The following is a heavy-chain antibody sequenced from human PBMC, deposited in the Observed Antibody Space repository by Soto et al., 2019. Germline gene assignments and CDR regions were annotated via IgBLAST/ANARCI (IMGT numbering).Heavy chain of an antibody. J-gene: IGHJ4*02. D-gene: IGHD4-17*01. V-gene: IGHV4-59*01. CDR3: AGLDYGDDYFDY. CDR2: IYYSGST. Sequence: PSETLSLTCTVSGGSISSYYWSWIRQPPGKGLEWIGYIYYSGSTNYNPSLKSRVTISVDTSKNQFSLKLSSVTAADTAVYYCAGLDYGDDYFDYWGQGTLVTVSS. CDR1: GGSISSYY.